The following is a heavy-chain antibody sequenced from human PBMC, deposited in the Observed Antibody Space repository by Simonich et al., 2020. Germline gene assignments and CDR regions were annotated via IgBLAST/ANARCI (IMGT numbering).Heavy chain of an antibody. J-gene: IGHJ3*02. Sequence: QVQLQQWGAGLLKPSETLSLTCAVYGGSYSGYYWRWIRQPPGKGLERIGEINQNGRTNYNPSLKSRVTISVETSKNQFSLKLSSVTAADTAVYYCARPLGIVWAFDIWGQGTMVTVSS. CDR3: ARPLGIVWAFDI. V-gene: IGHV4-34*01. CDR2: INQNGRT. CDR1: GGSYSGYY. D-gene: IGHD3-16*01.